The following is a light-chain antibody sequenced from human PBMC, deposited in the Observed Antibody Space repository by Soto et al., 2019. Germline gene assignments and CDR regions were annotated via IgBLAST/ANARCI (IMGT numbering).Light chain of an antibody. J-gene: IGLJ3*02. CDR1: SSNIGSHL. CDR2: TNN. Sequence: QSVLTRPPSVSGTPGQRVTISCSGSSSNIGSHLVNWYQQVPGTAPRLLIYTNNQRPSGVPDRFSDSKSGTSASLAISGLQSEDEADYYCAAWDGSLQSWVFGGGTKLTVL. CDR3: AAWDGSLQSWV. V-gene: IGLV1-44*01.